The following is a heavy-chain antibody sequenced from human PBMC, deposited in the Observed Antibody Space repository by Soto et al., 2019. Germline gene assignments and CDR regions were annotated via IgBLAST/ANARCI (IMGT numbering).Heavy chain of an antibody. CDR1: GYTFTSYG. D-gene: IGHD2-8*01. CDR3: ARVGIVLMKPYGMDV. V-gene: IGHV1-18*01. J-gene: IGHJ6*02. CDR2: ISAYNGNT. Sequence: ASVKVSCKASGYTFTSYGISWVRQAPGQGLEWMGWISAYNGNTNYAQKLQGRVTMTTDTSTSTAYMELRSLRSDDTAVYYCARVGIVLMKPYGMDVWGQGTTVTVSS.